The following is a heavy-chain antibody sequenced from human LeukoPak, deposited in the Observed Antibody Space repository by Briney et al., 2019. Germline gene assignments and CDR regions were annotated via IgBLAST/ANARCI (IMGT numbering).Heavy chain of an antibody. CDR1: GFTFSAYS. V-gene: IGHV3-7*01. J-gene: IGHJ4*02. D-gene: IGHD3-22*01. CDR2: IKQDGSEK. CDR3: ARDRVVITD. Sequence: GGALRLSCAASGFTFSAYSMNWVRQAPGKGLEWVANIKQDGSEKYYVDSAKGRFTISRDNAKNSLYLQMNSLRAEDTAVYYCARDRVVITDWGQGTLVTVSS.